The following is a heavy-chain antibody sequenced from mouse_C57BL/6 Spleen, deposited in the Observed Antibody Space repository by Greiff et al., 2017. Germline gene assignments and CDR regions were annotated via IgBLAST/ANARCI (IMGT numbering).Heavy chain of an antibody. CDR1: GYTFTDYY. D-gene: IGHD1-1*01. J-gene: IGHJ2*01. CDR3: ARGYYGSSYEGDFDY. Sequence: VQLQQSGAELVRPGASVKLSCKASGYTFTDYYINWVKQRPGQGLEWIARIYPGSGNTYYNEKFKGKATLTAEKSSSTAHMQLSSLTSEDSAVYFCARGYYGSSYEGDFDYWGQGTTLTVSS. V-gene: IGHV1-76*01. CDR2: IYPGSGNT.